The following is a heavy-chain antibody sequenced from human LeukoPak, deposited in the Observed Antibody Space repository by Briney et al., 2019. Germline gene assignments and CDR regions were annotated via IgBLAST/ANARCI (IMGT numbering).Heavy chain of an antibody. V-gene: IGHV3-30-3*01. CDR3: ARVDSSGWYYFDY. CDR2: ISYDGSNK. Sequence: PGGSLRPSCAASGFTFSSYAMHWVRQAPGKGLEWVAVISYDGSNKYYADSVKGRFTISRDNSKNTLYLQMNSLRAEDTAVYYCARVDSSGWYYFDYWGQGTLVTVSS. CDR1: GFTFSSYA. D-gene: IGHD6-19*01. J-gene: IGHJ4*02.